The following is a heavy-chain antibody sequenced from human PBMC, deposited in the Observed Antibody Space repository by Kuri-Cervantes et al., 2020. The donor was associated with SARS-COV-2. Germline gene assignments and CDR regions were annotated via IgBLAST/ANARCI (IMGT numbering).Heavy chain of an antibody. J-gene: IGHJ3*02. CDR3: ARDGGKHIVVDAFDI. V-gene: IGHV4-59*11. D-gene: IGHD3-16*01. Sequence: SETLSLTWTVSGGSISSHYWSWIRQPPGKGLEWIGYIYYSGSTNYNPSLKSRVTISVDTSKNQFSLKLSSVTAADTAVYYCARDGGKHIVVDAFDIWGQGTMVTVSS. CDR2: IYYSGST. CDR1: GGSISSHY.